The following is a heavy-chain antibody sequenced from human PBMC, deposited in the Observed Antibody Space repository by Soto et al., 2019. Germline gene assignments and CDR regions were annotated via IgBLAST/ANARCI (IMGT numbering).Heavy chain of an antibody. CDR3: ARDAVKGAYYGMDV. CDR1: GFPCSSYA. CDR2: ISYDGSNK. Sequence: GGSLSLSCASSGFPCSSYAMHLVRPVPGKGLEWVAVISYDGSNKYYADSVKGRFTISRDNSKNTLYLQMNSLRAEDTAVYYCARDAVKGAYYGMDVWGQGTT. D-gene: IGHD1-26*01. V-gene: IGHV3-30-3*01. J-gene: IGHJ6*02.